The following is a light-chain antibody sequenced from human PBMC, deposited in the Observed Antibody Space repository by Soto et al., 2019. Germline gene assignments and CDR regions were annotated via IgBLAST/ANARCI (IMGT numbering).Light chain of an antibody. CDR2: DAS. V-gene: IGKV3-11*01. Sequence: EIVLTQSPGTLSLSPGERATLSCRASQSVTSKLAWYQQKPGQAPRLLIYDASNRATGIPARFSGSGSGTDFTLTISSLEPEGFAVYYCQQRSNWLTFGGGTKVDI. CDR3: QQRSNWLT. J-gene: IGKJ4*01. CDR1: QSVTSK.